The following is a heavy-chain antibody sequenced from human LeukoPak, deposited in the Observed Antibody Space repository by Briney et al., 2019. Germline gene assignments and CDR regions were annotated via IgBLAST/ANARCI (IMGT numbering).Heavy chain of an antibody. V-gene: IGHV1-69*13. J-gene: IGHJ4*02. D-gene: IGHD6-19*01. CDR1: GGTFSSYA. Sequence: GASVKVSCKASGGTFSSYAISWVRQAPGQGLEWVGGIIPIFGTANYAQKFQGRVTITADESTSTAYMELSSLRSEDTAVYYCARAVKSRWLAAPFDYWGQGTLVTVSS. CDR3: ARAVKSRWLAAPFDY. CDR2: IIPIFGTA.